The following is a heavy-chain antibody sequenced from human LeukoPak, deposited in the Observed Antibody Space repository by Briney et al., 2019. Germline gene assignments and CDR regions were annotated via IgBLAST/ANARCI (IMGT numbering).Heavy chain of an antibody. CDR1: GYTFTGYY. Sequence: ASVKVSCKASGYTFTGYYMHWVRQAPGQGLEWMGWINPNSGGTNYAQKFQGRVTMTRDTSISTAYMELSRLRSDDMAVYYCARYYYGSGGYLNWGQGTLVTVSS. CDR3: ARYYYGSGGYLN. V-gene: IGHV1-2*02. D-gene: IGHD3-10*01. CDR2: INPNSGGT. J-gene: IGHJ4*02.